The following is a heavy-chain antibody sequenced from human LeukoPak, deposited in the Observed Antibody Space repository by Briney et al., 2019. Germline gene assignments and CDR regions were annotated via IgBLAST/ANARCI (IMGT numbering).Heavy chain of an antibody. Sequence: ASVKVSCKASGYSFTDHYMHWLRQAPGQGLEWMGWLNTNNGDAKYAQKFEGRVTMTRDTSISTAYMELSRLRSDDTAVYYCARDSGSYDYWGQGTLVTVSS. J-gene: IGHJ4*02. CDR3: ARDSGSYDY. CDR2: LNTNNGDA. V-gene: IGHV1-2*02. CDR1: GYSFTDHY. D-gene: IGHD1-26*01.